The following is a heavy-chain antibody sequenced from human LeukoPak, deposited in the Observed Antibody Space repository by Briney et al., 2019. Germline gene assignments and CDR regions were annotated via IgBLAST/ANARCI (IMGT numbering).Heavy chain of an antibody. Sequence: ASVKVSCKASGYTFTGYYMHWVRQPPGQGLEWMGWINPNSGGANYAQKFQGRVTMTRDTSISTAYMELSRLRSNDTAVYYCARDPPYCSGGSCYDGGAFDYWGQGTLVTVSS. J-gene: IGHJ4*02. CDR1: GYTFTGYY. D-gene: IGHD2-15*01. CDR3: ARDPPYCSGGSCYDGGAFDY. CDR2: INPNSGGA. V-gene: IGHV1-2*02.